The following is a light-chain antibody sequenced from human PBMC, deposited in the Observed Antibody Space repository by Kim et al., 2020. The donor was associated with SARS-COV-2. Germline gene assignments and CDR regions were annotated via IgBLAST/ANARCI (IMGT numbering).Light chain of an antibody. CDR2: AAS. Sequence: SASVGDRVTITCRASQSVNKHLHWYQHRPGKAPNLLINAASSLESGVPSRFSGSGSGTDFTLTISSVQPEDFGTYYCQQTYSIPLVFGQGTKLEI. CDR3: QQTYSIPLV. CDR1: QSVNKH. V-gene: IGKV1-39*01. J-gene: IGKJ2*01.